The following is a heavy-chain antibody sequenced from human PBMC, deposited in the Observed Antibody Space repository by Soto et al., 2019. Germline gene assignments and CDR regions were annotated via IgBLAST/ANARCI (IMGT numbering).Heavy chain of an antibody. V-gene: IGHV4-31*02. CDR1: GGSITTGGRY. CDR2: IYYSGNT. D-gene: IGHD1-1*01. CDR3: AQALVFTGGDGFDI. J-gene: IGHJ3*02. Sequence: QVRLQEWGPGLVKPSQTLSLKCSVSGGSITTGGRYWSWIRQLPGRGLEWIGDIYYSGNTYYNASLKSRVTISVAAAKNPCSLKLSSVAAADTAVYYCAQALVFTGGDGFDIWGQGRLVTVSS.